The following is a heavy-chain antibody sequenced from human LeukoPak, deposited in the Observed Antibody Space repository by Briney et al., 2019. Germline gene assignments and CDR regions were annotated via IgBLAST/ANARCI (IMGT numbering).Heavy chain of an antibody. V-gene: IGHV3-7*03. CDR2: IKQGGSEK. D-gene: IGHD3-10*01. Sequence: GGSLRLSCEASGFMFSSYWMNWVRQAPGKGLEWVANIKQGGSEKYYVDSVKGRFSISRDNAKNSLYLQMNSLRAEDTALYYCAKEGLLFEVDYWGQGTLVTVSS. CDR1: GFMFSSYW. CDR3: AKEGLLFEVDY. J-gene: IGHJ4*02.